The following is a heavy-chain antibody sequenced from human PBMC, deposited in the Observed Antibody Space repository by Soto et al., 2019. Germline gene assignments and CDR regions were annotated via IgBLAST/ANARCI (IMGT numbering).Heavy chain of an antibody. D-gene: IGHD3-16*02. J-gene: IGHJ4*02. CDR2: ICSGGST. CDR1: GFTFSSYA. Sequence: GGSLRLSCAASGFTFSSYAMSWVRQAPGKGLEWVSVICSGGSTFYADSARGRFTISSDNSKNTLYLQMNSLRAEDTAVYYCAKDPLPSFGGVIVFDYWGQGTLVTVSS. CDR3: AKDPLPSFGGVIVFDY. V-gene: IGHV3-23*01.